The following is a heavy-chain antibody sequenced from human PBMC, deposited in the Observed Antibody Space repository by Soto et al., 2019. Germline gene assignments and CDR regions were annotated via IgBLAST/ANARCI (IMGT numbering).Heavy chain of an antibody. Sequence: QVQLVQSGAEVKKPGASVKVSCKASGYTFTSYGISWVRQAPGQGLEWMGWISAYNGNTNYAQKLQGRVTMTTDTSTSTAYMELRSLRSDDAAVYYCARVYCSGGSCYLGFGWYYYYMDVWGKGTTVTVSS. J-gene: IGHJ6*03. CDR3: ARVYCSGGSCYLGFGWYYYYMDV. D-gene: IGHD2-15*01. CDR2: ISAYNGNT. V-gene: IGHV1-18*01. CDR1: GYTFTSYG.